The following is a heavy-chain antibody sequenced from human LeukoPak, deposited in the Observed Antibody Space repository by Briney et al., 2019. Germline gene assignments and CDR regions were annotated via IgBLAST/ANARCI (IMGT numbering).Heavy chain of an antibody. Sequence: ASVKVSCKASGYTFTGYYMHWVRQAPGQGLEWMGWINPNSGGTNYAQKFQGRVTTTRDTSISTAYMELSRLRSDDTAVYYCARKSGYSYGYDYWGQGTLVTVSS. CDR1: GYTFTGYY. D-gene: IGHD5-18*01. J-gene: IGHJ4*02. V-gene: IGHV1-2*02. CDR3: ARKSGYSYGYDY. CDR2: INPNSGGT.